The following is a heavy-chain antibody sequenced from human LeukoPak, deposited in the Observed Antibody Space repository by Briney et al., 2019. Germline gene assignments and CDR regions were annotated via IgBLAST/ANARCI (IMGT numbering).Heavy chain of an antibody. Sequence: PGGSLRLSCAASGFTFSIYPMHWVRQAPGKGLEWVSSIGSTGNYIYYADSVKGRFTISRDNAKNSLFLQMNSLRAEDTAVYYCARDFAREFTIDYWGQGTLVTVSS. CDR1: GFTFSIYP. D-gene: IGHD3-10*01. V-gene: IGHV3-21*01. J-gene: IGHJ4*02. CDR3: ARDFAREFTIDY. CDR2: IGSTGNYI.